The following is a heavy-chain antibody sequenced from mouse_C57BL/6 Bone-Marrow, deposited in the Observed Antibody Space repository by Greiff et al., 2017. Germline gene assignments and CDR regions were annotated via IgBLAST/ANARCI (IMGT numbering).Heavy chain of an antibody. CDR2: IDPSDSYT. V-gene: IGHV1-59*01. CDR1: GYTFTSYW. Sequence: QVQLQQPGAELVRPGTSVKLSCKASGYTFTSYWMHWVKQRPGQGLEWIGVIDPSDSYTNYNQKFKGKATLTVETSYSTAYMQLSSLTSEDSAVYYCASQDSNSWFAYWGQGTLVTVSA. CDR3: ASQDSNSWFAY. D-gene: IGHD2-5*01. J-gene: IGHJ3*01.